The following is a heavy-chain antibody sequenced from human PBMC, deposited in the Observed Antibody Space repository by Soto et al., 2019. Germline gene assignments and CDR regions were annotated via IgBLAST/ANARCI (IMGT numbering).Heavy chain of an antibody. CDR3: ARGDGYSSSRPPVIFDY. Sequence: QVQLVQSGAEGKKPGSSVKVSCKASGGTFRSYTISWVRQAPGQGLEWMGRLIPILGIANYAQKLQGRVTISADKSTSTAYMEQSSVSSEDTAIYHCARGDGYSSSRPPVIFDYWGRGTLVTVSS. CDR2: LIPILGIA. J-gene: IGHJ4*02. V-gene: IGHV1-69*02. D-gene: IGHD6-13*01. CDR1: GGTFRSYT.